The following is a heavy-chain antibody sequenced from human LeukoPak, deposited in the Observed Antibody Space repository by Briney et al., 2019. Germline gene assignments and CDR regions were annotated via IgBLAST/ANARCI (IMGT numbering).Heavy chain of an antibody. CDR1: GGSISSGDYC. D-gene: IGHD1-26*01. CDR2: IYYSGST. J-gene: IGHJ4*02. CDR3: ARDQWGSKAFDY. Sequence: SETLSLTCTVSGGSISSGDYCWSWIRQPPGKGLEWIGYIYYSGSTYYNPSLKSRVTISVDTSKNQFSLKLSSVTAADTAVYYCARDQWGSKAFDYWGQGTLVTVSS. V-gene: IGHV4-30-4*01.